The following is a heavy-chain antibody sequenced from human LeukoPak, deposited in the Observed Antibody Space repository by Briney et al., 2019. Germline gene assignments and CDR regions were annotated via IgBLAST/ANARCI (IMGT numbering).Heavy chain of an antibody. D-gene: IGHD3-22*01. CDR1: GGSISSSSYY. CDR2: IYYSGST. CDR3: ASLRYHSGYYPTVGDDAFDI. V-gene: IGHV4-39*01. Sequence: SETLSLTCTVSGGSISSSSYYWGWIRQPPGKGLEWIGSIYYSGSTYYNPSLKSRVTISVDTSKDQFSLKLSSVTAADTAVYYCASLRYHSGYYPTVGDDAFDIWGQGTMVTVSS. J-gene: IGHJ3*02.